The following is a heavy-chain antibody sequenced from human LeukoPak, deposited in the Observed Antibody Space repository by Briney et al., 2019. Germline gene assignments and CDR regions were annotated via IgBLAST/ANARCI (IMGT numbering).Heavy chain of an antibody. CDR1: GYTFTGYY. V-gene: IGHV1-2*02. Sequence: ASVKVSCKASGYTFTGYYMHWVRQAPGQGLEWMGWISPNSGGTNYAQKFQGRVTMTSDTSISTAYMELSRLRSDDTAVYYCARGKTTVYCGGDCYAFDYWGQESLVTVSS. CDR2: ISPNSGGT. J-gene: IGHJ4*02. CDR3: ARGKTTVYCGGDCYAFDY. D-gene: IGHD2-21*02.